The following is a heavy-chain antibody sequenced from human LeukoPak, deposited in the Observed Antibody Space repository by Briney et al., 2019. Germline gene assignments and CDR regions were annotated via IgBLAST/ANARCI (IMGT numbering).Heavy chain of an antibody. J-gene: IGHJ3*01. V-gene: IGHV3-74*01. CDR2: IDNDGSDT. CDR3: ARGGFSHGFDV. D-gene: IGHD5-12*01. Sequence: QPGASLRPSCAASGFTFRSYWIRWVRHAPGRGLVWVGRIDNDGSDTNYADSVRGRFTVSIDNAKNTLYLQMNSLRAEDTAVYFCARGGFSHGFDVWGQGTVVTVSS. CDR1: GFTFRSYW.